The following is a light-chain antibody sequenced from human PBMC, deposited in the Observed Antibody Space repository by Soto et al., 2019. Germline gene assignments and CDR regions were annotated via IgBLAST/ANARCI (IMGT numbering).Light chain of an antibody. CDR2: GAS. CDR3: QQYTNWTQIT. J-gene: IGKJ5*01. CDR1: QSVRSN. Sequence: IGWPKSHGTLSLSPGERATLSCRASQSVRSNLAWYQQKPGQAPRLLIYGASTRATGIPARVSGSGSRTEFTLTISSLQSEDFAVYYCQQYTNWTQITFGQGTRLEIK. V-gene: IGKV3-15*01.